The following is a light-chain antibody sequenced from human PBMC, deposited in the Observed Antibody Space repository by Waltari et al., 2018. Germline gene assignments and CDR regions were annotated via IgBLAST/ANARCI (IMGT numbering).Light chain of an antibody. Sequence: SYELTQPPSVSVSPGQTARNTCPGDALPNQYDNWYQQKPGQAPVLVIYKNSERPSGIPERFSGSSSGTTVTLTISGVQAEDEADYYCQSADSSGTYVVFGGGTKLTVL. CDR2: KNS. CDR3: QSADSSGTYVV. V-gene: IGLV3-25*03. CDR1: ALPNQY. J-gene: IGLJ2*01.